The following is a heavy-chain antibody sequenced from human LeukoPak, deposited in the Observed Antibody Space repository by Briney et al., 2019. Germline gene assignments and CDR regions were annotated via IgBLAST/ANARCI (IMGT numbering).Heavy chain of an antibody. D-gene: IGHD3-10*01. V-gene: IGHV4-4*07. Sequence: PSETLSLTCAVSGGSINNYYWGWIRQPAGKGLEWIGRIYTSGSTNYNPSLKSRVTMSVDTSKNQFSLKLSSVTAADTAVYYCARDYYGSGSSDAFDIWGQGTMVTVSS. CDR2: IYTSGST. J-gene: IGHJ3*02. CDR1: GGSINNYY. CDR3: ARDYYGSGSSDAFDI.